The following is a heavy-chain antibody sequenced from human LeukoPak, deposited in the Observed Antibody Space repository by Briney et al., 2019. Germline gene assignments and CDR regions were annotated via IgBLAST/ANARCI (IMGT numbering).Heavy chain of an antibody. Sequence: PGGSLRLSCAASGFTFSSYGMHWVRQAPGKGLEWAAFIRYDGSNKYYADSVKGRFTISRDNAKNSLYLQMNSLRAEDTAVYYCAKSADNYYYYYMDVWGKGTTVTVSS. CDR3: AKSADNYYYYYMDV. CDR2: IRYDGSNK. D-gene: IGHD3-3*01. J-gene: IGHJ6*03. CDR1: GFTFSSYG. V-gene: IGHV3-30*02.